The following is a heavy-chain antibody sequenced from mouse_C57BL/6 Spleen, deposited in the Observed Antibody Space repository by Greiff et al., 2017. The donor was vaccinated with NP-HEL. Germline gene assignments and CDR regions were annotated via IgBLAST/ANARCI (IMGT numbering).Heavy chain of an antibody. CDR3: AREGLRRGDYFDY. Sequence: VQLQQPGTELVKPGASVKLSCKASGYTFTSYWMHWVKQRPGQGLEWIGNINPSNGGTNYNEKFKSKATLTVDKSSSTAYMQLSSLTSEDSAVYYCAREGLRRGDYFDYWGQGTTLTVSS. V-gene: IGHV1-53*01. J-gene: IGHJ2*01. CDR1: GYTFTSYW. D-gene: IGHD2-4*01. CDR2: INPSNGGT.